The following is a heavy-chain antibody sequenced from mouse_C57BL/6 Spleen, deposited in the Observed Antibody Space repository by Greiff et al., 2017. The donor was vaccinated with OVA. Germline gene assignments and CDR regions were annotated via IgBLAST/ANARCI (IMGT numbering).Heavy chain of an antibody. V-gene: IGHV1-64*01. CDR3: ARENSNYLAWFAY. Sequence: QVQLQQSGAELVKPGASVKLSCKASGYTFTSYWMHWVKQRPGQGLEWIGMIHPNSGSTNYNEKFKSKATLTVDKSSSTAYKQLSSLTSEDSAVDYCARENSNYLAWFAYWGQGTLVTVSA. J-gene: IGHJ3*01. CDR1: GYTFTSYW. CDR2: IHPNSGST. D-gene: IGHD2-5*01.